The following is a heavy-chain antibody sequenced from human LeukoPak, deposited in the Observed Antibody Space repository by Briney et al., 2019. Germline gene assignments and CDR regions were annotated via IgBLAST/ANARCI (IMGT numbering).Heavy chain of an antibody. CDR1: VGSIRSYY. CDR2: IYYSGST. J-gene: IGHJ4*02. Sequence: PSETLSLTCTVSVGSIRSYYWSWIRQPPGKGLEWIGCIYYSGSTKYNPSLKSRVTISVDTSKNQFSLKLSSVTAADTAMYYCARAGSYNYAMGFWGQGTLVTVSS. V-gene: IGHV4-59*01. CDR3: ARAGSYNYAMGF. D-gene: IGHD5-18*01.